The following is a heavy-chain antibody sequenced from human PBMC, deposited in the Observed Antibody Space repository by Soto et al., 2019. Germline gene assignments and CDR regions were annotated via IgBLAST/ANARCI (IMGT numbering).Heavy chain of an antibody. CDR1: GGSISSGGYY. D-gene: IGHD3-22*01. CDR2: IYYSGST. Sequence: SETLSLTCTVSGGSISSGGYYWSWIRQHPGKGLEWIGYIYYSGSTYYNPSLKSRVTISVDTSKNQFSLKLSSVTAANTAVYYCARGRNYDSSGYDYWGQGTLVTVSS. CDR3: ARGRNYDSSGYDY. J-gene: IGHJ4*02. V-gene: IGHV4-31*03.